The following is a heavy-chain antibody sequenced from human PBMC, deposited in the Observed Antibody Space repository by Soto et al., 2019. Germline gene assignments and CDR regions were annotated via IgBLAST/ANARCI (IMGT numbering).Heavy chain of an antibody. D-gene: IGHD3-10*01. J-gene: IGHJ6*03. CDR3: ARGLILWFGELSRRGGYYYYMDV. V-gene: IGHV4-34*01. CDR2: INDSGNI. Sequence: QVQLQQWGAGLLKPSETLSLTCAVYGGSFSGYQWSWIRQTPGKGLEWIGEINDSGNINFNPSLKSRVTILLDTPKKQISLKLSSVTAADSAVYYCARGLILWFGELSRRGGYYYYMDVWGKGTTATVSS. CDR1: GGSFSGYQ.